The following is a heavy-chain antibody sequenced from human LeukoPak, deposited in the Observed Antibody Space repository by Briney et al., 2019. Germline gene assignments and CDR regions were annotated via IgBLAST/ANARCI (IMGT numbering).Heavy chain of an antibody. Sequence: GGSLRLSCAASGFTFSSYAMSWVRQAPGKGLEWVSAISGSGGSTYYADSVKGRFTISRDNSKNTLYLQMNSLRAEDTAVYYCAKGRSGYSYGHTPGEYYFDYWGQGTLVTVSS. D-gene: IGHD5-18*01. V-gene: IGHV3-23*01. CDR1: GFTFSSYA. J-gene: IGHJ4*02. CDR3: AKGRSGYSYGHTPGEYYFDY. CDR2: ISGSGGST.